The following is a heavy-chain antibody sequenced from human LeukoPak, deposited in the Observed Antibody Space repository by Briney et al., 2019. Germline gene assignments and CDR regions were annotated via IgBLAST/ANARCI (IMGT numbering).Heavy chain of an antibody. D-gene: IGHD1-1*01. V-gene: IGHV4-61*10. Sequence: SETLPLTCTVSGGSINNGNHFWTWIRQPAGKGLEWIGYIYYSGSTNYNPSLESRVTISIDTSKNQFSLKLSSVTAADTAVYYCVRDGARQLWGQGTLVTVSS. CDR1: GGSINNGNHF. CDR2: IYYSGST. J-gene: IGHJ4*02. CDR3: VRDGARQL.